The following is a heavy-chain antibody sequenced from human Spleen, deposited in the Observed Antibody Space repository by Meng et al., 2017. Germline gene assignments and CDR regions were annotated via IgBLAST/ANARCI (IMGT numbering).Heavy chain of an antibody. V-gene: IGHV3-7*01. CDR3: AAYYYDTSGIDY. CDR2: IKGDGSEK. Sequence: GESLKISCAASGFTFSSYWMSWVRQAPGKGLEWVANIKGDGSEKYYVDSVKGRFTISRDNPKNSLYLQMNSLRAEDTALYYCAAYYYDTSGIDYWGQGTLVTVSS. CDR1: GFTFSSYW. J-gene: IGHJ4*02. D-gene: IGHD3-22*01.